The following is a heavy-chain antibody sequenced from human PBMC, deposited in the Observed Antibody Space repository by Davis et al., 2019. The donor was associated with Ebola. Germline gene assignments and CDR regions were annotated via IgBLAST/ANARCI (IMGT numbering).Heavy chain of an antibody. CDR2: IIPIFGTA. D-gene: IGHD3-16*02. J-gene: IGHJ4*02. CDR1: GGTFSSFA. CDR3: AGGYPPGISIDY. Sequence: SVKVSCKASGGTFSSFAISWVRQAPGQGLEWMGGIIPIFGTANYAQKFQGRVTITADESTSTTYMELSSLRSEDTAVYYCAGGYPPGISIDYWGQGTLVTVSS. V-gene: IGHV1-69*13.